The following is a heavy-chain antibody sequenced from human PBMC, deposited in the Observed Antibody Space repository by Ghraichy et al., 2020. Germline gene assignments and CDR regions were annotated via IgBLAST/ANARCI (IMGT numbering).Heavy chain of an antibody. D-gene: IGHD3-22*01. CDR1: GYTFTGYY. J-gene: IGHJ4*02. CDR2: INPNSGGT. V-gene: IGHV1-2*02. CDR3: ARDPRRFTMTPGY. Sequence: ASVKVSCKASGYTFTGYYMHWVRQAPGQGLEWMGWINPNSGGTNYAQKFQGRVTMTRDTSISTAYMELSRLRSDDTVVYYCARDPRRFTMTPGYWGQGTLVTVSS.